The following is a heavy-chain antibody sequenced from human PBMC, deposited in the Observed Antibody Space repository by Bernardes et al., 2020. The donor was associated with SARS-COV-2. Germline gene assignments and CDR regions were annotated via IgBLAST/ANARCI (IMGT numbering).Heavy chain of an antibody. J-gene: IGHJ5*02. Sequence: GGSLRLSCAASGFTFSDYDMHWVRQITGKGLEWVSYIGIAGDTYYRASVQGRFSISREDAKNSLYLQMNSLRVDDTAMYYCARGGRGTGWFDPWGQGTLVTVSS. CDR2: IGIAGDT. V-gene: IGHV3-13*01. CDR1: GFTFSDYD. CDR3: ARGGRGTGWFDP. D-gene: IGHD1-1*01.